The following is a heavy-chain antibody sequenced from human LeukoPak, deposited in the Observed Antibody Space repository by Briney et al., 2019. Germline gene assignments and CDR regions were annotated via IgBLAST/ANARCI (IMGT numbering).Heavy chain of an antibody. V-gene: IGHV3-21*01. CDR3: ARVRTFGGVIAPSWFDP. CDR2: ISSSSSYI. J-gene: IGHJ5*02. D-gene: IGHD3-16*02. CDR1: GFTFSSYS. Sequence: GGSLRLSCAASGFTFSSYSMNWVRQAPGKGLEWVSSISSSSSYIYYADSVKGRFTISRDNAKNSLYLQMNSLRAEDTAVYYCARVRTFGGVIAPSWFDPWGQGTLVTVSS.